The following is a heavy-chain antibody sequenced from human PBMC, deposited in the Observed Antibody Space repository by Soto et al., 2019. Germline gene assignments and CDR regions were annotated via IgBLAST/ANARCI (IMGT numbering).Heavy chain of an antibody. CDR3: TTIAVVGPYGMDV. Sequence: EVQLVESGGGLVKPGGSLRLSCAASGFTFSNAWMSWVRQAPGKGLEWVGRIKSKTDGATTDYAAPVKGRFTISRDDSENTLYLQMNSLKTEDTAVFYCTTIAVVGPYGMDVWGQGTTVTVSS. D-gene: IGHD6-19*01. CDR1: GFTFSNAW. V-gene: IGHV3-15*01. CDR2: IKSKTDGATT. J-gene: IGHJ6*02.